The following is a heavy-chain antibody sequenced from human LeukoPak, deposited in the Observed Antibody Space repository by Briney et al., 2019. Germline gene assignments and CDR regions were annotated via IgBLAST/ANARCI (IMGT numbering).Heavy chain of an antibody. D-gene: IGHD1-26*01. J-gene: IGHJ4*02. CDR1: GYTFTSYG. V-gene: IGHV1-18*01. CDR3: ARVGGSGSGSYYRPFDY. Sequence: GASVTVSCKASGYTFTSYGISWVRQAPGQGLEWMGWISAYNGNTNYAQKLQGRVTMTTDTSTSTAYMEPRSLRSDDTAVYYCARVGGSGSGSYYRPFDYWGQGTLVTVS. CDR2: ISAYNGNT.